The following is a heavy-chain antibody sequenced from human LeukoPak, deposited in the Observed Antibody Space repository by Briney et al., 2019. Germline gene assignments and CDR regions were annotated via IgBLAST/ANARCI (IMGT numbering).Heavy chain of an antibody. CDR2: INPNSGGT. J-gene: IGHJ3*02. D-gene: IGHD3-9*01. Sequence: ASVKVSCKASGYTFTGYYMHWVRAAPGEGLEWMGWINPNSGGTNYAQKFQGRVTMTRDTSISTAYMELSRLRSDDTAVYYCARGYYDILTGYHRRDAFDIWGQGTMVTVSS. CDR3: ARGYYDILTGYHRRDAFDI. CDR1: GYTFTGYY. V-gene: IGHV1-2*02.